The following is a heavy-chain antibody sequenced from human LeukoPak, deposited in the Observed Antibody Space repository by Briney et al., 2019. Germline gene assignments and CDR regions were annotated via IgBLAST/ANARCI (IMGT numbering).Heavy chain of an antibody. Sequence: GGSLRLSCAASGFTFSSYGMHWVRQAPGKGLEWVAVISYDGSNKYYADSAKGRFTISRDNSKNTLYLQMNSLRAADTAMYYCAKRYFDITIKAFDIWGQGTMVTVSS. V-gene: IGHV3-30*18. J-gene: IGHJ3*02. CDR1: GFTFSSYG. CDR2: ISYDGSNK. CDR3: AKRYFDITIKAFDI. D-gene: IGHD3-10*01.